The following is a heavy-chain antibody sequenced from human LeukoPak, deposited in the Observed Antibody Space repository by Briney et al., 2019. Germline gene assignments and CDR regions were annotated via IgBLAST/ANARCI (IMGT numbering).Heavy chain of an antibody. Sequence: GGPLRLSCAASGFTFSTYAMSWVRQAPGKGLEWVSSISGSGGSTYNADSAKGRFTISRDNSKNTLYLQMSSLRAEDTAVYYCVKDDEAGGSPFDRWGQGTLVTVSS. CDR3: VKDDEAGGSPFDR. CDR1: GFTFSTYA. CDR2: ISGSGGST. J-gene: IGHJ4*02. D-gene: IGHD6-19*01. V-gene: IGHV3-23*01.